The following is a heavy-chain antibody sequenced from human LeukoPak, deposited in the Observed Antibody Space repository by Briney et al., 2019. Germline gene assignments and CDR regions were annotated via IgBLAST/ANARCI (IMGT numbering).Heavy chain of an antibody. J-gene: IGHJ2*01. D-gene: IGHD2-15*01. CDR3: ARGSDCSGGSCYSYWYFDL. V-gene: IGHV3-33*01. Sequence: PGGSLRLSCAASGFTFRSYGIHWVRQAPGKGLEWVTGTWYDGSNKYYTDSVKGRFTISRDNAKNTLYLQMNSLRAEDTAMYYCARGSDCSGGSCYSYWYFDLWGRGTLVTVSS. CDR1: GFTFRSYG. CDR2: TWYDGSNK.